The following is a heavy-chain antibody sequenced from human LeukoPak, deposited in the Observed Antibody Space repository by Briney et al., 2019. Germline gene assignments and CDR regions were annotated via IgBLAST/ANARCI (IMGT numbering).Heavy chain of an antibody. Sequence: EGSLRLSCGASGFTFSSYEMNWVRQAPGKGLEWVSYISSHGTTIYYAGSVKGRFTIARDNAISSLYLQMNSLRAEDTAVYYCARSSGTSYYYIMDVWGQGTTVTVSS. D-gene: IGHD1-7*01. CDR2: ISSHGTTI. CDR3: ARSSGTSYYYIMDV. CDR1: GFTFSSYE. J-gene: IGHJ6*02. V-gene: IGHV3-48*03.